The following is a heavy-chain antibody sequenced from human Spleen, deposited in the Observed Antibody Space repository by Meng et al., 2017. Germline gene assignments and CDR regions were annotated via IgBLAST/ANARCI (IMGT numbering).Heavy chain of an antibody. CDR1: GGSFSSGGYS. Sequence: QLQLQESGSGLVKPSQTLSLTCAVSGGSFSSGGYSWSWIRQPPGKGREWIGYIYHSGTTYYNPSLKSRVTISVDRSKSQFSLKLTSVTAADTAVYYCARDLPYASGAGGFDPWGQGTLVTVSS. CDR2: IYHSGTT. CDR3: ARDLPYASGAGGFDP. V-gene: IGHV4-30-2*01. J-gene: IGHJ5*02. D-gene: IGHD3-10*01.